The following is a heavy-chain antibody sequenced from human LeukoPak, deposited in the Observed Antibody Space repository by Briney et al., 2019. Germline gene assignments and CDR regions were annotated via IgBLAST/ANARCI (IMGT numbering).Heavy chain of an antibody. CDR3: ARGENNYGYYYFDY. V-gene: IGHV3-21*01. CDR1: GFTFSSYS. D-gene: IGHD5-18*01. J-gene: IGHJ4*02. CDR2: ISSSSSYI. Sequence: GGSLRLSCAASGFTFSSYSMNWVRQVPGKGLEWVSSISSSSSYIYCADSVKGRFTISRDNAKDSLYLQMNSLRAEDTAVYYCARGENNYGYYYFDYWGQGTLVTVSS.